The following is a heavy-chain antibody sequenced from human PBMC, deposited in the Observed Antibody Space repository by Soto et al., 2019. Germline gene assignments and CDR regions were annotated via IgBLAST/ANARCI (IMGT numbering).Heavy chain of an antibody. CDR3: TRDLFFTSTSTVTTEAV. V-gene: IGHV1-18*04. Sequence: HVELVQSGAEVKKPGASVRVSCKASGYTFSSFGLSWVRQAPGQGPEWMGWISPETGKTEYSQKFQGRVTMTTDTSTRTLFFDLGSLTSDDTAVYYCTRDLFFTSTSTVTTEAVWGQGTLVIVSS. CDR2: ISPETGKT. CDR1: GYTFSSFG. D-gene: IGHD4-17*01. J-gene: IGHJ4*02.